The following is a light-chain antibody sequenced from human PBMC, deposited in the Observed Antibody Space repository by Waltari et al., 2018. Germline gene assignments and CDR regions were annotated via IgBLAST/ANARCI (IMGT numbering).Light chain of an antibody. CDR2: HAS. V-gene: IGKV3-20*01. J-gene: IGKJ1*01. Sequence: EVVLTQSPGTLSLSPGERATLSCRASQSVGKYLAWYQQKPGQAPRLLLYHASTRAPGSPDRFSGSGSGTDFSLTISRLEPEDFAVYYCQKYDSLPATFGQGTKVEIK. CDR3: QKYDSLPAT. CDR1: QSVGKY.